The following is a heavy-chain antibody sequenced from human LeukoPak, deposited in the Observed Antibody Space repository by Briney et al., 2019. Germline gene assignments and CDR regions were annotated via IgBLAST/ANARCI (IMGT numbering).Heavy chain of an antibody. Sequence: ASVKVSCKASRYTFTGYYMHWVRQAPGQGLEWMGWINAGNGNTKYSQKFQGRVTITRDTSVSTAYMELSSLRSEDTAVYYCARVPPPYCGGDCYYYFDYWGQRTLVTVSS. D-gene: IGHD2-21*02. J-gene: IGHJ4*02. CDR2: INAGNGNT. CDR3: ARVPPPYCGGDCYYYFDY. CDR1: RYTFTGYY. V-gene: IGHV1-3*01.